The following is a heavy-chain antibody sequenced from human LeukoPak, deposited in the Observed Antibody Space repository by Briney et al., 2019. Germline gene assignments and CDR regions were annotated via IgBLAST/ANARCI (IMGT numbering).Heavy chain of an antibody. J-gene: IGHJ4*02. CDR2: ISYDGSNT. CDR1: GFTFNNYG. CDR3: ANESYYGSGSYADH. D-gene: IGHD3-10*01. Sequence: PGGSLRLSCAASGFTFNNYGMHWVRQAPGKGLEWVAIISYDGSNTYYADSVKGRFTISRDNSKNTLYLQMNSLRAEDTAVYYCANESYYGSGSYADHWGQGTLVTVSS. V-gene: IGHV3-30*18.